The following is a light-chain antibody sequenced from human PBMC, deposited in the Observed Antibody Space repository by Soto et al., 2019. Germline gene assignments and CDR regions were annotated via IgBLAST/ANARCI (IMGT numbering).Light chain of an antibody. V-gene: IGLV2-8*01. CDR1: SSDVGGYNY. CDR3: NSYTTSSTWV. Sequence: QSALTQPPSASGSPGQSVTISCTGTSSDVGGYNYVSWYQQHPGKAPKLMIYEVTKRPSGVPDRFSGSKSGNTASLTVSGLQAEDAADYYCNSYTTSSTWVFGGGTKLTVL. CDR2: EVT. J-gene: IGLJ3*02.